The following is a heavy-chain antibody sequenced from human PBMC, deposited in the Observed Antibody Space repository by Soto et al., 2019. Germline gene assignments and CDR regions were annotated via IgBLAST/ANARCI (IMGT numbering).Heavy chain of an antibody. V-gene: IGHV1-8*01. CDR1: GDTLSNYD. J-gene: IGHJ3*02. CDR2: MHPKSGNT. CDR3: ATEMLMDTGVAFDM. Sequence: QEQLVQSGAEVKRPGTSVKVSCKTSGDTLSNYDIHWVRQATGQGLEWMGWMHPKSGNTGYAQKFQGRVSMTRDTSITTAYMELSGLRFDDTAVYYCATEMLMDTGVAFDMWGPGTTVTVFS. D-gene: IGHD1-1*01.